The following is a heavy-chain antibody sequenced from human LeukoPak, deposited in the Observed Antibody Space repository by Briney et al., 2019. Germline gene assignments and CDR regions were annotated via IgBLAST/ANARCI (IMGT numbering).Heavy chain of an antibody. V-gene: IGHV4-30-2*01. D-gene: IGHD6-13*01. CDR2: ICHSGST. Sequence: PSQTLSLTCAVSGGSISSGGYSWSWIRQPPGKGLEWIGYICHSGSTYYNPSLKSRVTISVDRSKNQFSLKLSSVTAADTAVYYCARGRGQGKQLGYWGQGTLVTVSS. CDR3: ARGRGQGKQLGY. J-gene: IGHJ4*02. CDR1: GGSISSGGYS.